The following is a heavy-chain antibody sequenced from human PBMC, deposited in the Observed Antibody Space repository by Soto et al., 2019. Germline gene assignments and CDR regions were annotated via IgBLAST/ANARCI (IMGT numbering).Heavy chain of an antibody. CDR1: GFTFSSYA. CDR2: ISGSGGST. D-gene: IGHD3-10*01. Sequence: LRLSCAASGFTFSSYAMSWVRQAPGKGLEWVSAISGSGGSTYYADSVKGRFTISRDNSKNTLYLQMNSLRAEDTAVYYCAKDLELWFGELLPFDYWGQGTLVTVSS. CDR3: AKDLELWFGELLPFDY. J-gene: IGHJ4*02. V-gene: IGHV3-23*01.